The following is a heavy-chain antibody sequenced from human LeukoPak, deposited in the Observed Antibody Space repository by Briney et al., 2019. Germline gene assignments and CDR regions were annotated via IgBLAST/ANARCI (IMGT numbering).Heavy chain of an antibody. CDR2: IYYSGST. CDR1: GGSISSSSYY. CDR3: ARGQKYRYGYTVTELGSGYFDY. J-gene: IGHJ4*02. Sequence: SETLSLTCTVSGGSISSSSYYWGWIRQPPGKGLECIGNIYYSGSTYYNPSLKSRVTISVDTSKNQFSLRLSSVTAADTAVYFCARGQKYRYGYTVTELGSGYFDYWGQGTLVTVSS. D-gene: IGHD5-18*01. V-gene: IGHV4-39*07.